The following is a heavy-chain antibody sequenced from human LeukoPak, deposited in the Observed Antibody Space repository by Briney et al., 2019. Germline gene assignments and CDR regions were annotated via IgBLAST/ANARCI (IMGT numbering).Heavy chain of an antibody. CDR1: GVSFSTTG. D-gene: IGHD3-16*01. V-gene: IGHV3-74*01. CDR3: ATDGAYGLTH. Sequence: GGSLRLSCAAPGVSFSTTGMHWVRQAPGKGLMWVSHVSSDGSRTYADSVKGRFTVSIDNNKDMVYLQISSLRAEDTAVYYCATDGAYGLTHWGQGTLVTVSS. CDR2: VSSDGSRT. J-gene: IGHJ4*02.